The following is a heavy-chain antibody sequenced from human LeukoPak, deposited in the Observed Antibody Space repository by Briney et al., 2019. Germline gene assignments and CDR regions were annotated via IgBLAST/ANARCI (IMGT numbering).Heavy chain of an antibody. CDR3: AKDAAGPEY. J-gene: IGHJ4*02. CDR1: GFTFSSYA. V-gene: IGHV3-23*01. CDR2: ISAGGGST. D-gene: IGHD6-13*01. Sequence: PGGSLRLFCTASGFTFSSYAMNWVRQAPGKGLFWVSGISAGGGSTYYADSVKGRFTISRDNSRNTLYLQMNSLRAEDTAVYYCAKDAAGPEYWGQGTLVTVSS.